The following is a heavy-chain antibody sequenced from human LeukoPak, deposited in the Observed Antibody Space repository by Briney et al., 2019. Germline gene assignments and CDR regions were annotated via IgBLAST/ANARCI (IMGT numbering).Heavy chain of an antibody. CDR1: GFTFDDYA. V-gene: IGHV3-43*02. CDR3: ARDNLLSGYYVNWFDP. Sequence: GGSLRLSCAASGFTFDDYAMHWVRQAPGQGPEWVSLISGNGRTTHYADSVRARFTISRDNSKSSLYLQMNSLRTEDSALYYCARDNLLSGYYVNWFDPWGQGTLVTVSS. CDR2: ISGNGRTT. J-gene: IGHJ5*02. D-gene: IGHD3-3*01.